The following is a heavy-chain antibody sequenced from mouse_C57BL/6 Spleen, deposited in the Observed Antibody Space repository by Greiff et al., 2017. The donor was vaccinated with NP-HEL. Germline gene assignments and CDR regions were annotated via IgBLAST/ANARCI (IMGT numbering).Heavy chain of an antibody. CDR1: GYTFTSYW. D-gene: IGHD1-1*01. CDR3: ARRGDYYGSSYIYWYFDV. V-gene: IGHV1-64*01. J-gene: IGHJ1*03. CDR2: IHPNSGST. Sequence: QVQLKQPGAELVKPGASVKLSCKASGYTFTSYWMHWVKQRPGQGLEWIGMIHPNSGSTNYNEKFKSKATLTVDKSSSTAYMQLSSLTSEDSAVYYCARRGDYYGSSYIYWYFDVWGTGTTVTVSS.